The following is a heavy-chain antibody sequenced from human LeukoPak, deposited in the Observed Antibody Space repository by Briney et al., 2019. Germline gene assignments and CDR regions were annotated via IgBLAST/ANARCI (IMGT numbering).Heavy chain of an antibody. CDR1: GFTFSPHY. D-gene: IGHD3-10*01. CDR3: GDLGSAGTDH. Sequence: AGGSLRLSCAASGFTFSPHYMVWVRQSPGQGPEWVGLIRNKADGYTTIYAASVKGRFTISRDDSKNSIYLQMDSLKTEDTAVYYCGDLGSAGTDHWGQGTLVTVSS. J-gene: IGHJ4*02. CDR2: IRNKADGYTT. V-gene: IGHV3-72*01.